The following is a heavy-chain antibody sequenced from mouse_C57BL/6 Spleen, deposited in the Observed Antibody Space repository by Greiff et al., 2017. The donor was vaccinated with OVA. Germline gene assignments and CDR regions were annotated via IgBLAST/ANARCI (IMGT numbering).Heavy chain of an antibody. V-gene: IGHV5-12*01. Sequence: DVMLVESGGGLVQPGGSLKLSCAASGFTFSDYYMYWVRQTPEQRLEWVAYISNGGGSTYYPDTVKGRFTISRDNAKNTLYLQRSRLKSEDTAMYYCARGGTGAFDYWGQGTTLTVSS. CDR3: ARGGTGAFDY. J-gene: IGHJ2*01. CDR1: GFTFSDYY. CDR2: ISNGGGST. D-gene: IGHD3-3*01.